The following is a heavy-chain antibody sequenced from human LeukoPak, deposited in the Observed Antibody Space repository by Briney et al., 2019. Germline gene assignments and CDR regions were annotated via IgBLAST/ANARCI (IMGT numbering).Heavy chain of an antibody. Sequence: ASVKVSCKASGYSFTNYGITWVRQAPGQGLEWMGWISAHNGETNYALKFQGRVTMTTDTSTSTAYMELRSLRSDDTAIYYCARRGGKNYGDYLLYYYYMDVWGKGTTVTISS. D-gene: IGHD4-17*01. CDR1: GYSFTNYG. CDR2: ISAHNGET. J-gene: IGHJ6*03. CDR3: ARRGGKNYGDYLLYYYYMDV. V-gene: IGHV1-18*01.